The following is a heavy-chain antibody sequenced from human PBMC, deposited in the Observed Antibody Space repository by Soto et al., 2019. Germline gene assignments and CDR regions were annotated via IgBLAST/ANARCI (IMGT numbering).Heavy chain of an antibody. J-gene: IGHJ5*02. D-gene: IGHD6-13*01. Sequence: ASVKVSCKASGYTFTRYTMNWVRQAAGQGPEWLGWMNPGSGKTGYTSKFQGRVAMTRDASTATSHLDLTSLTSDDTAVYYCARMASAGTLNWFDPWGPGTLVTVSS. CDR3: ARMASAGTLNWFDP. CDR1: GYTFTRYT. V-gene: IGHV1-8*01. CDR2: MNPGSGKT.